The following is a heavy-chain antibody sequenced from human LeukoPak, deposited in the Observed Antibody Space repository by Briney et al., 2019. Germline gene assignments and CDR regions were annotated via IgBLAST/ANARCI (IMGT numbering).Heavy chain of an antibody. D-gene: IGHD3-22*01. V-gene: IGHV3-23*01. CDR3: AKDGHYYYDSSGYYYVEYFQH. J-gene: IGHJ1*01. CDR1: GFTFSSYS. CDR2: INCSGCST. Sequence: GSLLLSCSASGFTFSSYSMSWVRQAPGKGLEWVCGINCSGCSTYYTDSVKGRFTISRDNSKNTLYLQMNSLRAEDTAVYYCAKDGHYYYDSSGYYYVEYFQHWGQGTLVTVSS.